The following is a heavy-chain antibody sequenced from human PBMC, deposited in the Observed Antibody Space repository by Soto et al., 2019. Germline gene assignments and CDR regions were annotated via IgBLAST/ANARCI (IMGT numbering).Heavy chain of an antibody. CDR2: INAANGDT. D-gene: IGHD6-13*01. CDR1: GYTFTSYG. Sequence: ASVKVSCKASGYTFTSYGIHWVRQAPGQRLEWMGWINAANGDTKYSPKFQGRVTITRDTSASTAYMELSSLRSEDTAVYYCVRRHVSATGMDWFDPWGQGTLVTVSS. V-gene: IGHV1-3*01. CDR3: VRRHVSATGMDWFDP. J-gene: IGHJ5*02.